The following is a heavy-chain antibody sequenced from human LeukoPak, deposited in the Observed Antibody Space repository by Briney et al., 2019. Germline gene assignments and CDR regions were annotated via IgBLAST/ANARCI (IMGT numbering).Heavy chain of an antibody. V-gene: IGHV3-72*01. CDR1: GFTFSDHY. J-gene: IGHJ4*02. CDR3: SRDATGDH. Sequence: GGSLRLSCAVSGFTFSDHYMDWVRQAPGKGLEWVGRSRNRAKSYTTDYAASVKGRFTISRDDSKSTLYLQMNSLETEDTTVYYCSRDATGDHWGQGTLVSVSS. CDR2: SRNRAKSYTT.